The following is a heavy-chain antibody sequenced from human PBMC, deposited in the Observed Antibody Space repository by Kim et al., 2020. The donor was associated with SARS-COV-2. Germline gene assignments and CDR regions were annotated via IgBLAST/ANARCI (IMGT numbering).Heavy chain of an antibody. CDR3: VRLGCDSHDSYQYYDY. D-gene: IGHD2-21*01. CDR1: GFNFGNYA. V-gene: IGHV3-23*01. CDR2: ITSTGSTT. Sequence: GGSLRLSCAASGFNFGNYALNWVRQAPGRGLEWVSSITSTGSTTYYADSVKGRFTISRDNSEKTLSLHMNSLRVEDTALYYCVRLGCDSHDSYQYYDYWGQGTLVTVSS. J-gene: IGHJ4*02.